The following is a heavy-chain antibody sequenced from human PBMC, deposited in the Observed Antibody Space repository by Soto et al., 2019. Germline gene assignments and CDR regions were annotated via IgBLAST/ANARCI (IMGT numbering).Heavy chain of an antibody. D-gene: IGHD1-26*01. CDR1: GFTFRIYE. Sequence: PGGSLRLSCAASGFTFRIYEMNWVRQAPGKGLEWTSAISGGGSKKYYADSVKGRFTISRDNSKSTVYLELNNLSAEDTAVYHCAKNQGVELVPLATVDWFDPWGQGSVVT. CDR3: AKNQGVELVPLATVDWFDP. V-gene: IGHV3-23*01. CDR2: ISGGGSKK. J-gene: IGHJ5*02.